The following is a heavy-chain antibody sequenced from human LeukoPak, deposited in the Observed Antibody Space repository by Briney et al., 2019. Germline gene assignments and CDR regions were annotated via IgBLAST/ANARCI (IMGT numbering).Heavy chain of an antibody. CDR3: ATQPNADSYGFF. J-gene: IGHJ4*02. D-gene: IGHD5-18*01. CDR2: FDPEDGET. Sequence: ASVKVSCKVSGYTLTELSMHWVRQAPGKGLEWMGGFDPEDGETIYAQKFQGRVTMTEVTSTHTAYMELSSLISEDTAVYYCATQPNADSYGFFWGQGTLVTVSS. V-gene: IGHV1-24*01. CDR1: GYTLTELS.